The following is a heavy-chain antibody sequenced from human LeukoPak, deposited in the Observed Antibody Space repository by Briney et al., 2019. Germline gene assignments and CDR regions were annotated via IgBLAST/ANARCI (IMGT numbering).Heavy chain of an antibody. CDR1: GYTFTGYY. Sequence: ASVKVSCKASGYTFTGYYMHWVRQAPGQGLEWMGWINPNSGGTNYAQKFQGRVTMTRDTSISTAYMELSRLRSDDTAVYYCARDRFAYSSSSYFDYWGQGTTVTVSS. D-gene: IGHD6-13*01. J-gene: IGHJ4*03. V-gene: IGHV1-2*02. CDR2: INPNSGGT. CDR3: ARDRFAYSSSSYFDY.